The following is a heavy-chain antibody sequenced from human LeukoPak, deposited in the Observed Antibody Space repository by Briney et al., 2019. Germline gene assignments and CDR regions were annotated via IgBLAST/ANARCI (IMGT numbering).Heavy chain of an antibody. J-gene: IGHJ4*02. CDR3: ARVIPGVVVTAIPSGFDY. Sequence: GGSLRLSCAASGFIFSSYSMNWVRQAPGKGLEWVSSISSSSSYIYYADSVKGRFTISRDNAKNSLYLQMNSLRAEDTAVYYCARVIPGVVVTAIPSGFDYWGQGTLVTVSS. D-gene: IGHD2-21*02. CDR1: GFIFSSYS. V-gene: IGHV3-21*01. CDR2: ISSSSSYI.